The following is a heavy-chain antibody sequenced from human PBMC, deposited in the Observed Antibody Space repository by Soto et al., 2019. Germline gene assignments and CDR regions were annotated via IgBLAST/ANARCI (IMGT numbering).Heavy chain of an antibody. Sequence: ASVKVSCKASGGTFSSYAISCVRQAPGQGLEWMGGTIPIFGTANYAQKFQGRVTITADESTSTAYMELSSLRSEDTAVYYCARARREIVVVRVISGAFDIWGQGTMVTVSS. V-gene: IGHV1-69*13. CDR2: TIPIFGTA. D-gene: IGHD3-22*01. CDR1: GGTFSSYA. J-gene: IGHJ3*02. CDR3: ARARREIVVVRVISGAFDI.